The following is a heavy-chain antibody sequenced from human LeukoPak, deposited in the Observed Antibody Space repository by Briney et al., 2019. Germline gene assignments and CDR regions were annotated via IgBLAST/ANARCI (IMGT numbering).Heavy chain of an antibody. CDR1: GGSISSSSYY. D-gene: IGHD4-23*01. J-gene: IGHJ4*02. CDR2: IYYSGST. V-gene: IGHV4-39*07. CDR3: ASGTGGGNPFDY. Sequence: SETLSLTCTVSGGSISSSSYYWGWIRQPPGKGLEWIGNIYYSGSTYYSPSLKSRVTISVDTSKNQFSLKLSSVTAADTAVYYCASGTGGGNPFDYWGQGTLVTVSS.